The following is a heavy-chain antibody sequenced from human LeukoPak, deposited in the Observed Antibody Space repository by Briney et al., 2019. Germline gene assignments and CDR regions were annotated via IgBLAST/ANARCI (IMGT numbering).Heavy chain of an antibody. CDR1: GFSVSSNY. Sequence: PGRSLRLSCAASGFSVSSNYMTWVRQAPGKGLECVSVIYGGGNTYYADSVGGRFTVSRDNSKNTLYLQMNSLRVEDTAMYYCARGRWSSSGYQDYWGRGTLVTVSS. V-gene: IGHV3-53*01. J-gene: IGHJ4*02. D-gene: IGHD3-22*01. CDR2: IYGGGNT. CDR3: ARGRWSSSGYQDY.